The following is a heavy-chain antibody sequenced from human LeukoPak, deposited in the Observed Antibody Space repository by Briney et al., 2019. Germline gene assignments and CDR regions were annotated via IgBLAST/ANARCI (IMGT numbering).Heavy chain of an antibody. Sequence: PSETLSLTCTVSGGSISSGDYYWSWIRQPPGKGLEWIGYIYYGGSTYYNPSLKSRVTISVDTSKNQFSLKLSSVTAADTAVYYCTRGVVAATPGAFDIWGQGTMVTVSS. CDR2: IYYGGST. V-gene: IGHV4-30-4*08. CDR3: TRGVVAATPGAFDI. CDR1: GGSISSGDYY. D-gene: IGHD2-15*01. J-gene: IGHJ3*02.